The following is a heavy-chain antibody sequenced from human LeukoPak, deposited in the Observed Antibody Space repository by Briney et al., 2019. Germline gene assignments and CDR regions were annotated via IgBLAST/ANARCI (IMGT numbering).Heavy chain of an antibody. J-gene: IGHJ5*02. CDR2: FDPEDGET. D-gene: IGHD1-7*01. Sequence: ASVKVSCKVSGYTRTELSMHWVRQAPGKGLEWMGGFDPEDGETIYAQKFQGRVTMTEDTSTDTAYMELSSLRSEDTAVYYCATVIPITGTPGDGFDPWGQGTLVTVSS. V-gene: IGHV1-24*01. CDR1: GYTRTELS. CDR3: ATVIPITGTPGDGFDP.